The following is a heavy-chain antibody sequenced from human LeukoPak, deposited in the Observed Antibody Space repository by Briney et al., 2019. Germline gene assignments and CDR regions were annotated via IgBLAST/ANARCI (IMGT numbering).Heavy chain of an antibody. CDR2: ICTDASST. V-gene: IGHV3-74*01. CDR3: AKRSSPDLSSRTDY. J-gene: IGHJ4*02. CDR1: GFTFSSYW. Sequence: GGSLTLSCAVSGFTFSSYWMHWVRQAPGEGLVWVSRICTDASSTTYAAPVKGRFTILRDKTKHSLHLQMNSLRADDQAVFYVAKRSSPDLSSRTDYSGQGTPVTASS. D-gene: IGHD6-13*01.